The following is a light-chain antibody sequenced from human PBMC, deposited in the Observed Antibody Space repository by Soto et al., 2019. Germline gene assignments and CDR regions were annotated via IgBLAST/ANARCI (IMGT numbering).Light chain of an antibody. CDR2: GAS. Sequence: DSASTQSPCTVSFTPGHRPTLSCRASQSVSSSYLAWYQQKPGQAPRLLIYGASSRATGIPDRFSGSGSGTDFTLTISRLEPEDFAVYYCQQYGSSPWTFGQGTKVDIK. V-gene: IGKV3-20*01. CDR3: QQYGSSPWT. CDR1: QSVSSSY. J-gene: IGKJ1*01.